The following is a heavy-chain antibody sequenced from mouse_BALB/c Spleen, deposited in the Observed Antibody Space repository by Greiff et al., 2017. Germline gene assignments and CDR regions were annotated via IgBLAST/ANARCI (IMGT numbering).Heavy chain of an antibody. CDR2: ISSGGST. J-gene: IGHJ3*01. D-gene: IGHD1-1*01. Sequence: DVMLVESGGGLVKPGGSLKLSCAASGFTFSSYAMSWVRQTPEKRLEWVASISSGGSTYYPDSVKGRFTISRDNARNILYLQMSSLRSEDTAMYYCAREEGYYGSSPWFAYWGQGTLVTVSA. V-gene: IGHV5-6-5*01. CDR3: AREEGYYGSSPWFAY. CDR1: GFTFSSYA.